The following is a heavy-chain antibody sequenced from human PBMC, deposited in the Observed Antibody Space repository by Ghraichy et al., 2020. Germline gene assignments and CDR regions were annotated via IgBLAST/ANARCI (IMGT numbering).Heavy chain of an antibody. CDR3: VSGWESETIDY. CDR1: GFTFSSYA. V-gene: IGHV3-23*01. J-gene: IGHJ4*02. CDR2: ISGSGGST. D-gene: IGHD6-19*01. Sequence: GGSLRLSCAASGFTFSSYAMSCVRQAPGKGLEWVSAISGSGGSTYYADSVKGRFTISRDNSKNTLYLQMNSLRAEDTAVYYCVSGWESETIDYWGQGTLVTVSS.